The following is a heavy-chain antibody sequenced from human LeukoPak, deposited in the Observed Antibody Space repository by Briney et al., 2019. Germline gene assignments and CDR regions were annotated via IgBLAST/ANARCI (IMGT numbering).Heavy chain of an antibody. CDR3: AKDRDHYGDYENY. Sequence: PGGSLRLSCAASGFTFSSYEMNWVRQAPGKGLEWVSYISSSGSGGSTYYADSVKGRFTISRDNSKNTLYLQMNSLRAEDTAVYYCAKDRDHYGDYENYWGQGTLVTVSS. CDR2: ISSSGSGGST. CDR1: GFTFSSYE. J-gene: IGHJ4*02. D-gene: IGHD4-17*01. V-gene: IGHV3-23*01.